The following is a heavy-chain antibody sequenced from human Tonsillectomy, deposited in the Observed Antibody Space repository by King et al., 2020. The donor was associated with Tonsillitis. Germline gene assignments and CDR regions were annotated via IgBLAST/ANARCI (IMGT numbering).Heavy chain of an antibody. Sequence: QLQESGPGLVKPSETLSLTCTVSGCSISSSSYYWGWIRQPPGKGLEWIGSMYYSGSTYYNPSPKSRVTISVDTSKNQFSLKLSSVTAADTAVYYCSRERSSVTTFPPVLFYCRGQGTLVTVSS. CDR3: SRERSSVTTFPPVLFYC. J-gene: IGHJ4*02. CDR1: GCSISSSSYY. V-gene: IGHV4-39*02. D-gene: IGHD4-17*01. CDR2: MYYSGST.